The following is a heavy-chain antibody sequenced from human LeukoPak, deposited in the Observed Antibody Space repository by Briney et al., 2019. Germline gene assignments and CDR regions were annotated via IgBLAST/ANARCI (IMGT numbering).Heavy chain of an antibody. CDR3: ATGDDYRTFDY. V-gene: IGHV3-48*03. CDR2: ISSSGITI. J-gene: IGHJ4*02. D-gene: IGHD5-24*01. CDR1: EFTFSSYE. Sequence: GGSLTLSCAASEFTFSSYEMNWVRQAPGKGLEWVSYISSSGITIYYADSVKGRFTISRDNAKNSLYLQMNSLRAEDTAVYYCATGDDYRTFDYWGQGTLVTASS.